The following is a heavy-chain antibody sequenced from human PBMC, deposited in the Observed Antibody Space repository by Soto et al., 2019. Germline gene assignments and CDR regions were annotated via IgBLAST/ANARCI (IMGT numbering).Heavy chain of an antibody. CDR3: ARVGAVGSYYCDY. Sequence: QVQLVESGGGLVKPGGSLRLSCAASGFTFSDYYMEWIRQAPGRGLEWISYISGSTTGIYYADSVKGRFTISRDNAKTSLYVQMSRRRAEDTAGYYCARVGAVGSYYCDYWGQGTLVTVSS. J-gene: IGHJ4*02. D-gene: IGHD6-13*01. CDR1: GFTFSDYY. V-gene: IGHV3-11*01. CDR2: ISGSTTGI.